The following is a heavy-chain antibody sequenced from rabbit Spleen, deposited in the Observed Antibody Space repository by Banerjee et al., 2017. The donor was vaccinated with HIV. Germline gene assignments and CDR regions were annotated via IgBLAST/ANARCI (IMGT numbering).Heavy chain of an antibody. Sequence: QEQLVESGGGLVQPEGSLTLTCTASGFSFSSSYYMCWVRQAPGKGLEWIGCIYTASGSSYYASWAKGRFTITKTSSTTVTLQMTSLTAADTATYFCARDAGTGDYIDVYFSLWGPGTLVTVS. CDR2: IYTASGSS. D-gene: IGHD8-1*01. CDR1: GFSFSSSYY. V-gene: IGHV1S45*01. J-gene: IGHJ4*01. CDR3: ARDAGTGDYIDVYFSL.